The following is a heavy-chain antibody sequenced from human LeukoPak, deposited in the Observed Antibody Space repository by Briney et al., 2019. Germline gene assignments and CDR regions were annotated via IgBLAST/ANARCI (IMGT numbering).Heavy chain of an antibody. CDR1: GFTFSSYG. D-gene: IGHD2-2*01. Sequence: GGSLRLSCAASGFTFSSYGMHWVRQAPGKGLEWVSAITGSGDSTYYGDSVKGRFTISRDNSKNTLYLQMNSLRAEDTAVYYCAKDGSCSSTSCFLYYFYYMDVWGKGTTVTISS. CDR2: ITGSGDST. V-gene: IGHV3-23*01. CDR3: AKDGSCSSTSCFLYYFYYMDV. J-gene: IGHJ6*03.